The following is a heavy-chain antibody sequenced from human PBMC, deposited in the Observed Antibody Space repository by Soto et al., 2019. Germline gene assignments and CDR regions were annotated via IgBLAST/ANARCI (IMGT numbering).Heavy chain of an antibody. V-gene: IGHV4-59*01. Sequence: SETLSLTCTVSGGSISSYYWSWIRQPPGKGLEWIGYIYYSGSTNYNPSLKSRVTISVDTSKNQSSLKLSSVTAADTAVYYCARDGYYDSSGLHDAFDIWGQGTMVTVSS. J-gene: IGHJ3*02. CDR2: IYYSGST. CDR1: GGSISSYY. D-gene: IGHD3-22*01. CDR3: ARDGYYDSSGLHDAFDI.